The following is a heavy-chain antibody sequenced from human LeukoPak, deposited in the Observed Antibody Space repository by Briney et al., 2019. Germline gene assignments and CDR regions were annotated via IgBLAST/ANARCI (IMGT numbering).Heavy chain of an antibody. CDR2: ISYDGSNK. D-gene: IGHD5-18*01. CDR1: GFTFSTYA. V-gene: IGHV3-30*04. Sequence: GRSLRLSCAASGFTFSTYAMHWVRQAPGKGLEWVAVISYDGSNKYYAESVKGRFTISRDNSKNTLYLQMNGLRAEDTAVYYCARSGGYSYGYSDYWGQGTLVTVSS. J-gene: IGHJ4*02. CDR3: ARSGGYSYGYSDY.